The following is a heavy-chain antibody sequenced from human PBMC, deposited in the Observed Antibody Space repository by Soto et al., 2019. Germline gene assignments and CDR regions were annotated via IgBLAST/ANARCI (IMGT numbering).Heavy chain of an antibody. J-gene: IGHJ4*02. CDR2: ISGSGGST. CDR1: GFTFSSYA. D-gene: IGHD6-19*01. CDR3: AKGPLVIAVAGSDY. V-gene: IGHV3-23*01. Sequence: EVQLLESGGGLVQPGGSLRLSCAASGFTFSSYAMSWVRQAPGKGLEWVSTISGSGGSTYYADSVKGRFTISRDNSKNALYLQMNSLRAEDTAVYYCAKGPLVIAVAGSDYWGQGTLVTVSS.